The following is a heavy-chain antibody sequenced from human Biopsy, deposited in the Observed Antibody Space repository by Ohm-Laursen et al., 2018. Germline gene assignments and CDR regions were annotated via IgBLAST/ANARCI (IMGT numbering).Heavy chain of an antibody. CDR2: INHSGST. Sequence: PGTLSLTCAVYGGSFSGYYWSWIRQPPGKGLEWIGEINHSGSTNYNPSLKSRVTISVDTSKSQFPLKLSSVTAADTAVYYCARGRLRAVARFDYWGQGTLVTVSS. CDR3: ARGRLRAVARFDY. J-gene: IGHJ4*02. V-gene: IGHV4-34*01. CDR1: GGSFSGYY. D-gene: IGHD6-19*01.